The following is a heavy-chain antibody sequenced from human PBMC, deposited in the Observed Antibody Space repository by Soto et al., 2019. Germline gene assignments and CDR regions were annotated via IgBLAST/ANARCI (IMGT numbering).Heavy chain of an antibody. CDR1: GFTFSSYS. V-gene: IGHV3-48*02. D-gene: IGHD1-20*01. CDR2: ISSSSSTI. Sequence: EVQLVESGGGLVQPGGSLRLSCAASGFTFSSYSMNWVRQAPGKGLEWVSYISSSSSTIYYADSVKGRFTISRDNAKNSLYLQMNSLRDEDTAVYYCARDQGNWNDVANFDYWGQGTLVTVSS. CDR3: ARDQGNWNDVANFDY. J-gene: IGHJ4*02.